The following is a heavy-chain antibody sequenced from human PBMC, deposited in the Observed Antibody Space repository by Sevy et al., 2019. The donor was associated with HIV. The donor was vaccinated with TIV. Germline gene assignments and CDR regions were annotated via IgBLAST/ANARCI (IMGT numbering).Heavy chain of an antibody. CDR1: GFTFSSFG. Sequence: GGSLRLSCAASGFTFSSFGMHWVRQAPGKGLEWVAVISYDGSNKYYAHSVKGRLTISRDNSKNTLYLQMNSLRAEDTAVYYCAKRTGVGEGMDVWGQGTTVTVSS. V-gene: IGHV3-30*18. J-gene: IGHJ6*02. CDR2: ISYDGSNK. D-gene: IGHD2-15*01. CDR3: AKRTGVGEGMDV.